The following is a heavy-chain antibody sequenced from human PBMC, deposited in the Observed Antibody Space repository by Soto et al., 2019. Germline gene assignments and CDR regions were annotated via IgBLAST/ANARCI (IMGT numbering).Heavy chain of an antibody. CDR1: GYTFTSKC. Sequence: ASVKVSCKASGYTFTSKCMSWVRQAPGQGLEWVGWISVYNGNTNYAQQLQGRITMSTDTSTNTVYLELRSLRFDDTAVYYCARGVVVPAATGKNWFDPWGQGTLVTVSS. V-gene: IGHV1-18*01. D-gene: IGHD2-2*01. CDR2: ISVYNGNT. J-gene: IGHJ5*02. CDR3: ARGVVVPAATGKNWFDP.